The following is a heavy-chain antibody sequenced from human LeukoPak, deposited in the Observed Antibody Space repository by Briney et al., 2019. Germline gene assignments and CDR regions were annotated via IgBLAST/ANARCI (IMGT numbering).Heavy chain of an antibody. Sequence: PSETLSLTCTVSGGSISSYYWSWIRQPPGKGLEWIGYIYYSGSTNYNPSLKSRVTISVDTSKNQFSLKLSSVTAADTAVYYCARGREYNWNYVYYYMDVWGKGTTVTVPS. CDR1: GGSISSYY. CDR2: IYYSGST. D-gene: IGHD1-7*01. CDR3: ARGREYNWNYVYYYMDV. J-gene: IGHJ6*03. V-gene: IGHV4-59*01.